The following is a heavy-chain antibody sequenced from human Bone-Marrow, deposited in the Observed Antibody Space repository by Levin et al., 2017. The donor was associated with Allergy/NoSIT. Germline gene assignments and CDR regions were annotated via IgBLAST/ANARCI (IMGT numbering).Heavy chain of an antibody. Sequence: PSETLSLTCTVSGGSISSSSYYWGWIRQPPGKGLEWIGSIYYSGSTYYNPSLKSRVTISVDTSKNQFSLKLSSVTAADTAVYYCARLIKSGDHVDYWGQGTLVTVSS. CDR2: IYYSGST. CDR1: GGSISSSSYY. J-gene: IGHJ4*02. D-gene: IGHD2-21*02. CDR3: ARLIKSGDHVDY. V-gene: IGHV4-39*01.